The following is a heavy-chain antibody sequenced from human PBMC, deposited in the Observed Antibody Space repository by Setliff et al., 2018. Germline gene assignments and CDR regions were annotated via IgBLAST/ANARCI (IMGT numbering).Heavy chain of an antibody. CDR1: GFSFSDYS. J-gene: IGHJ4*02. Sequence: PGGSLRLSCAASGFSFSDYSMNWVRQAPGKGLEWVSSISSSSTYIFYADSVRGRFTVSRDNAKNSLYLPMNSLRAEDTAIYYCGPGGKGLLENWGQGTLVTVSS. D-gene: IGHD3-10*01. V-gene: IGHV3-21*01. CDR3: GPGGKGLLEN. CDR2: ISSSSTYI.